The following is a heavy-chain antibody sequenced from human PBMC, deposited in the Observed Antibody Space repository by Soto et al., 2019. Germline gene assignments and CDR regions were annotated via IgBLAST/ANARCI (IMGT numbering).Heavy chain of an antibody. Sequence: QVQLQESGPGLVKPSQTLSLTCTVSGGSISSGGYYWSWIRQHPGKGLEWIGYIYYSGSTYYNPSLKSRVTISVDTSKNQFSLKLSSVTAADTAVYYCARGVPAPVKYDYYGMDVWGQGTTVTVSS. D-gene: IGHD2-2*01. J-gene: IGHJ6*02. CDR3: ARGVPAPVKYDYYGMDV. V-gene: IGHV4-31*03. CDR1: GGSISSGGYY. CDR2: IYYSGST.